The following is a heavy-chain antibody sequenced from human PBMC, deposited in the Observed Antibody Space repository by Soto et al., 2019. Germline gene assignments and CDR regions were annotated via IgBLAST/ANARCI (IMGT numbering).Heavy chain of an antibody. D-gene: IGHD3-3*01. Sequence: SETLSLTCAVYGGSFSGYYWSWIRQPPGKGLEWIGEINHSGSTNYNPSLKSRVTISVDTSKNQFSLKLSSVTAADTAVYYCARGGIRFLEWSIKVNYYYGMDVWGQGTTVTVSS. CDR2: INHSGST. CDR3: ARGGIRFLEWSIKVNYYYGMDV. J-gene: IGHJ6*02. V-gene: IGHV4-34*01. CDR1: GGSFSGYY.